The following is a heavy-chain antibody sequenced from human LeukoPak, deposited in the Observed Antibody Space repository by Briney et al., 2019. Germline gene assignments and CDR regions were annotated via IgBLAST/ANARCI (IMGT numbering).Heavy chain of an antibody. Sequence: ASVKVSCKASGYTFTSYSLNWVRQAPGQGLEWMGRINPNSGDTNYAQKFRGRVAMTRDTSISTAFMELTRLRSDDTAVYYCARDYCSSTSCLFDYWGQGTLVTVSS. CDR2: INPNSGDT. CDR1: GYTFTSYS. V-gene: IGHV1-2*06. J-gene: IGHJ4*02. D-gene: IGHD2-2*01. CDR3: ARDYCSSTSCLFDY.